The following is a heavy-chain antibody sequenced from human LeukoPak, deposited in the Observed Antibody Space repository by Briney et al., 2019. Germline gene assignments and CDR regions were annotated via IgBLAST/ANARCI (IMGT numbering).Heavy chain of an antibody. Sequence: SETLSLTCAVYGGSFSGYYWSWIRQPPGKGLEWVGEINHSGSTNYNPSLKSRVTISVDTSKNQFSLKLSSVTAADTAVYYCARVGRRQQLVTDYWGQGTLVTVSS. CDR2: INHSGST. J-gene: IGHJ4*02. D-gene: IGHD6-13*01. CDR1: GGSFSGYY. V-gene: IGHV4-34*01. CDR3: ARVGRRQQLVTDY.